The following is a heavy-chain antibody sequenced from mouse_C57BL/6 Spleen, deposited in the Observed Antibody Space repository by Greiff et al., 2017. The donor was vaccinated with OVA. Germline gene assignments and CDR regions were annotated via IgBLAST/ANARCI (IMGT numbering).Heavy chain of an antibody. CDR3: ARYGSSSYWYFDV. Sequence: EVMLVESGGGLVKPGGSLKLSCAASGFTFSSYAMSWVRQTPEKRLEWVATISDGGSYTYYPDNVKGRFTIYRDNAKNNLYLQMSHLKSEDKAMYYCARYGSSSYWYFDVWGTGTTVTVSS. V-gene: IGHV5-4*03. J-gene: IGHJ1*03. D-gene: IGHD1-1*01. CDR2: ISDGGSYT. CDR1: GFTFSSYA.